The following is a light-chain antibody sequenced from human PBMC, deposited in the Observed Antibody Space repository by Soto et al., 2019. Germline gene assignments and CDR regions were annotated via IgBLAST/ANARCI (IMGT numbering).Light chain of an antibody. CDR2: GAS. J-gene: IGKJ1*01. V-gene: IGKV3-20*01. CDR1: QSVTTSY. Sequence: EIVLTQSPGTLSLSPGERATLSCRASQSVTTSYLAWYQRKPGQAPRLLIYGASSRATGTPNRFSGSGSGTDFTLTISRLVPEDCAVYYCQHYGSSPRFGQGTKVEIK. CDR3: QHYGSSPR.